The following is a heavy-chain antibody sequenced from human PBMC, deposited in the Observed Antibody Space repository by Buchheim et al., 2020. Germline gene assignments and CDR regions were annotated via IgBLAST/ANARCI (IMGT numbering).Heavy chain of an antibody. D-gene: IGHD3-10*01. CDR1: GESFSGYF. J-gene: IGHJ6*02. V-gene: IGHV4-34*01. CDR3: ARTDYYGLGTRDV. Sequence: QVQLQQWGTRLLKPSETLSLTCAVSGESFSGYFWTWIRQPPGKGLEWIGEINYDGNTKYNPSLKSRVSISVDTTKKRFSLNLSSVSAADTAVYYCARTDYYGLGTRDVWGQGTT. CDR2: INYDGNT.